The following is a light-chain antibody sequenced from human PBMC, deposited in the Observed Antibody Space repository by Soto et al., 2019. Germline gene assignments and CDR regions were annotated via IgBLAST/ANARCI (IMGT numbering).Light chain of an antibody. CDR2: VAS. V-gene: IGKV3-15*01. J-gene: IGKJ1*01. CDR1: QSVSYN. Sequence: EIVMTQSPAALSVSPGEGATLSCRASQSVSYNVAWYQQKPGQAPRLLIYVASTRATGIPARFRGSGSGTEFTLTISSLQSEDSAVYYCQQYNNWPSWTFGQGTKVDIK. CDR3: QQYNNWPSWT.